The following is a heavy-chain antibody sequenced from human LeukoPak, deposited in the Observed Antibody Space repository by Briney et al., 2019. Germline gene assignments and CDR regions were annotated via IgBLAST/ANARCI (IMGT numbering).Heavy chain of an antibody. V-gene: IGHV3-21*04. CDR1: GFSFSSYS. Sequence: PGGSLRLSCAASGFSFSSYSMNWVRQAPGKGLEWVSSISSSSNYIYYADSVKGRFTISRDNAKTSLYLQMNILTAEATALYYCARGLGNDGIFDYWGQGTLVTVSS. J-gene: IGHJ4*02. CDR3: ARGLGNDGIFDY. D-gene: IGHD1-1*01. CDR2: ISSSSNYI.